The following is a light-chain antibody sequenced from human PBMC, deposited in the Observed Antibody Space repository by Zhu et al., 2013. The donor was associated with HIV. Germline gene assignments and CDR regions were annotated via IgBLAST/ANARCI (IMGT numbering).Light chain of an antibody. CDR3: QHYGGSPLYT. CDR2: GAS. CDR1: QSVGNNF. J-gene: IGKJ2*01. Sequence: EIVMTQSPATLSVSPGERAALSCRASQSVGNNFLAWYQQKPGQAPRLLIYGASRRATGIPDRFSGSGSGTDFTLTINRLEPEDFGVYYCQHYGGSPLYTFGQGTKLEIK. V-gene: IGKV3-20*01.